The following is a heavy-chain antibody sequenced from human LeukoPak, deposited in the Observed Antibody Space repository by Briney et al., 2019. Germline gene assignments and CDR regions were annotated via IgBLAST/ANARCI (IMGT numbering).Heavy chain of an antibody. V-gene: IGHV3-7*01. CDR1: KFFFHGYW. CDR2: IKQDGSEG. J-gene: IGHJ4*02. Sequence: PGGSLRLSCAASKFFFHGYWMSWVRQAPGKGLEWVANIKQDGSEGYYMDSVKGRFTISRDNAKNLLFLQMNSLRPDGTAVYYCARLNFWSNSYAAPFDSWGQGSLVTVSS. D-gene: IGHD3-16*01. CDR3: ARLNFWSNSYAAPFDS.